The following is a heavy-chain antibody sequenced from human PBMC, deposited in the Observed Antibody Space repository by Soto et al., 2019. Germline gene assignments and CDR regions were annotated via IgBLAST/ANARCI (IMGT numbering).Heavy chain of an antibody. CDR2: ISWNSGSI. V-gene: IGHV3-9*01. D-gene: IGHD3-9*01. J-gene: IGHJ6*03. Sequence: GRSLRLSCAASGFTFDDYAMHWVRQAPGKGLEWVSGISWNSGSIGYADSVKGRFTISRDNAKNSLYLQMNSLRAEDTALYYCAKDGTSRYDILTGSSWGYYYYYMDVWGKGTTVTVSS. CDR1: GFTFDDYA. CDR3: AKDGTSRYDILTGSSWGYYYYYMDV.